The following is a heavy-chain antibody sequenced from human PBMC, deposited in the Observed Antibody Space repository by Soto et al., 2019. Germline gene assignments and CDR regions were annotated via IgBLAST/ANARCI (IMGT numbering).Heavy chain of an antibody. V-gene: IGHV1-69*01. Sequence: QVQLVQSGAEVKKPGSSVKVSCKASGGTFSSYAISWVRQAPGQGLEWMGGIIPIFGTANYAQKFQGRVTITADEYTSTAYMELSSLRSEYTAVYYCARASSRRYCSSTSCYLTWFDPWGQGTLVTVSS. CDR1: GGTFSSYA. CDR3: ARASSRRYCSSTSCYLTWFDP. D-gene: IGHD2-2*01. CDR2: IIPIFGTA. J-gene: IGHJ5*02.